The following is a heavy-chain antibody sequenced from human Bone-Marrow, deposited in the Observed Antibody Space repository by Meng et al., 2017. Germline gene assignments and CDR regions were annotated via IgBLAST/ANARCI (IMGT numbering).Heavy chain of an antibody. CDR2: INHSGST. CDR1: GGSFRGYI. V-gene: IGHV4-34*01. Sequence: QWQLTQLGAVLMMPSATLALTCAVYGGSFRGYIWSCIRQPPGKGLEWIGEINHSGSTNYNPSLKSRVTISVDTSKNQFSLKLSSVTAADTAVYYCARDPDYYGSGSWDWGQGTLVTVSS. J-gene: IGHJ4*02. CDR3: ARDPDYYGSGSWD. D-gene: IGHD3-10*01.